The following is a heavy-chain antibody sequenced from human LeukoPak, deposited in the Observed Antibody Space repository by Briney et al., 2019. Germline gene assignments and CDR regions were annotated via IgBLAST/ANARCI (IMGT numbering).Heavy chain of an antibody. V-gene: IGHV3-74*01. CDR3: ARDAYDSSGYLFDY. J-gene: IGHJ4*02. D-gene: IGHD3-22*01. CDR1: GFTFTTYW. Sequence: GGSLRLSGAASGFTFTTYWMHWVRQAPGKGLVWVSHINSDGSITSYADSVKGRFTISRDNAKNTLYLQMNSLRAEDTAVYYCARDAYDSSGYLFDYWGQGTLVTVSS. CDR2: INSDGSIT.